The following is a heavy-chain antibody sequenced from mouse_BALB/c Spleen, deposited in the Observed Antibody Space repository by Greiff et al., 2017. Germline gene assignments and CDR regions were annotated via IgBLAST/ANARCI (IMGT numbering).Heavy chain of an antibody. CDR2: IYPGDGDT. CDR1: GYTFTSYW. V-gene: IGHV1-87*01. CDR3: TRRGVATVYWYFDV. D-gene: IGHD1-1*02. Sequence: QVQLQQSGAELARPGASVKLSCKASGYTFTSYWMQWVKQRPGQGLEWIGAIYPGDGDTRYTQKFKGKATLTVDTSSSTAYMQLSSLTSEDSAVYYCTRRGVATVYWYFDVWGAGTTVTVSS. J-gene: IGHJ1*01.